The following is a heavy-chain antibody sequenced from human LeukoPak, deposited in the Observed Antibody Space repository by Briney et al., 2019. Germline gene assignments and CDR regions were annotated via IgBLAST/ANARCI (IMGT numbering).Heavy chain of an antibody. CDR1: GFTFSDYY. CDR3: ARDSGASSSRLTFDY. J-gene: IGHJ4*02. V-gene: IGHV3-11*01. Sequence: KPAGSLRLSCAASGFTFSDYYRSWIRQAPGKGLEWVSYISSSGSTIYYADSVKGRFTISRENAKNSLYLQMNSLRAEDTAVYYCARDSGASSSRLTFDYWGQGTLVTVSS. CDR2: ISSSGSTI. D-gene: IGHD6-6*01.